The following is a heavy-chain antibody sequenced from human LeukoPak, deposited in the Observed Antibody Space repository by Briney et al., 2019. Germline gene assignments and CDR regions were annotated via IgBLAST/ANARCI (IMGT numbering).Heavy chain of an antibody. V-gene: IGHV1-8*01. Sequence: GASVKVSCKASGYTFTSYDINWVRQATGQGLEWMGWMNPNSGNTGYAQKFQGRVTMTRNTSISTAYMELSSLRSEDTAVYYCARGPSLKVVVPAAMRSSPPRYNWFDPWGQGTLVTVSS. CDR1: GYTFTSYD. D-gene: IGHD2-2*01. J-gene: IGHJ5*02. CDR2: MNPNSGNT. CDR3: ARGPSLKVVVPAAMRSSPPRYNWFDP.